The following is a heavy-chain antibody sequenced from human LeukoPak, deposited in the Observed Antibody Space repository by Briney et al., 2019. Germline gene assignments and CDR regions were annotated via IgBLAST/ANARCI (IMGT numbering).Heavy chain of an antibody. CDR2: INPNSGGT. CDR1: GYTFTGYY. V-gene: IGHV1-2*02. CDR3: ARGYRGYDSSGYGVY. Sequence: ASVKVSCKASGYTFTGYYMHWVRQAPGQGLEWMGWINPNSGGTNYAQKFQGRVTMTRDTSISTAYMGLSRLRSDDTAVYYCARGYRGYDSSGYGVYWGQGTLVTVSS. D-gene: IGHD3-22*01. J-gene: IGHJ4*02.